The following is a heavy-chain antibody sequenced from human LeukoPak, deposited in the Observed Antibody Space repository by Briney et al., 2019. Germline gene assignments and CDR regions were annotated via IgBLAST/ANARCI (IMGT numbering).Heavy chain of an antibody. CDR1: GFTFSTYW. V-gene: IGHV3-7*01. Sequence: GGSLRLSCAASGFTFSTYWKSWVRQAPGKGLEWVANIKQHGSEKYYVDSVKGRFTISRDNAKNSLYLQMNSLRAEDTAVYYCARANYDFWSGSPTYYYYYYMDVWGKGTTVTVSS. J-gene: IGHJ6*03. D-gene: IGHD3-3*01. CDR2: IKQHGSEK. CDR3: ARANYDFWSGSPTYYYYYYMDV.